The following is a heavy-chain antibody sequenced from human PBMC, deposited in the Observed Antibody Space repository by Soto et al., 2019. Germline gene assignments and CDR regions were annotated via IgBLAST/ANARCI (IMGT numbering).Heavy chain of an antibody. CDR2: IYYSGST. J-gene: IGHJ5*02. CDR3: ARRAAYYYDSSGYRIGWWFDP. CDR1: CGSISSSSYY. D-gene: IGHD3-22*01. V-gene: IGHV4-39*01. Sequence: SDTLSLTCTVSCGSISSSSYYLGWIRQPPGKGLEWIGSIYYSGSTYYNPSLKSQVTISLDTSKNQFSLKLGSVTAADTAVYYCARRAAYYYDSSGYRIGWWFDPWGQGTLVTVSS.